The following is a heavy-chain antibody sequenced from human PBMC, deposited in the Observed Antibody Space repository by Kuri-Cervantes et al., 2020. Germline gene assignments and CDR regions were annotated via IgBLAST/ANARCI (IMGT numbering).Heavy chain of an antibody. CDR2: ISSSSSYI. CDR3: ARDGPHYGDYEVL. V-gene: IGHV3-21*05. CDR1: GFTFSSYS. D-gene: IGHD4-17*01. J-gene: IGHJ4*02. Sequence: GGSLRLSCAASGFTFSSYSMNWVRQAPGKGLEWVSYISSSSSYIYYADSVKGRFTISRDNAKNSLYLQMSSLRAEDTAVYYCARDGPHYGDYEVLWGQGTLVTVSS.